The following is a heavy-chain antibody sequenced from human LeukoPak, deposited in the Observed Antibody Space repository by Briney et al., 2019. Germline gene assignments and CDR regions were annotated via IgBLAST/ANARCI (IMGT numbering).Heavy chain of an antibody. CDR1: GFTFSSYG. Sequence: GGSLRLSCAASGFTFSSYGMHWVRQAPGKGLEWVAVIWYDGSNKYYADSVKGRFTISRDNSKNTLYLQMNSLRAEDTAVYYCARDSSGWYPKTAYYFDYWGQGTLVTVSS. J-gene: IGHJ4*02. CDR2: IWYDGSNK. CDR3: ARDSSGWYPKTAYYFDY. D-gene: IGHD6-19*01. V-gene: IGHV3-33*01.